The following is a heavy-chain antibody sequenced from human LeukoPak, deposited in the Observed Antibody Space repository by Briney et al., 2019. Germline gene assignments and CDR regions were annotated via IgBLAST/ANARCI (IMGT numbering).Heavy chain of an antibody. V-gene: IGHV3-33*01. CDR2: IWYNGSNK. CDR1: GFTFNSYG. D-gene: IGHD6-6*01. CDR3: ARARYSSSAYYYGMGV. Sequence: GRSLRLSCAASGFTFNSYGMHWVRQAPGKGLEWVAIIWYNGSNKYYADSVKGRFTISRDNSKNTLYQQMNSLRAEDTAVYYCARARYSSSAYYYGMGVWGQGTTVTVSS. J-gene: IGHJ6*02.